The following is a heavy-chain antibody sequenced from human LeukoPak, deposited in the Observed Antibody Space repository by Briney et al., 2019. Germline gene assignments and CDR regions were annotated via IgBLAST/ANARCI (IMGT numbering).Heavy chain of an antibody. CDR2: ISYDGSNK. D-gene: IGHD5-12*01. CDR3: ARGRSGYDYVAVY. CDR1: GFTFSSYA. J-gene: IGHJ4*02. Sequence: GGSLRLSCAASGFTFSSYAMHWVRQAPGKGLEWVAVISYDGSNKYYADSVKGRFTISRDNSKNTLYLQMNSLRAEDTAVYYCARGRSGYDYVAVYWGQGTLVTVSS. V-gene: IGHV3-30*04.